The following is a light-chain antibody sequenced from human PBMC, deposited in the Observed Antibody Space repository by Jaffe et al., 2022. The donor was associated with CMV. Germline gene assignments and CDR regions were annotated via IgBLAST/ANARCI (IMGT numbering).Light chain of an antibody. CDR2: GNT. Sequence: QSVLTQPPSVSGAPGQRVTMSCTGSSSNIGAGYDVHWYQQLPGTAPKLLIYGNTNRPSGVPERFSGSKSGTSASLAITGLQAEDEADYYCQSYDYSLSWRVFGGGTKLTVL. V-gene: IGLV1-40*01. J-gene: IGLJ2*01. CDR1: SSNIGAGYD. CDR3: QSYDYSLSWRV.